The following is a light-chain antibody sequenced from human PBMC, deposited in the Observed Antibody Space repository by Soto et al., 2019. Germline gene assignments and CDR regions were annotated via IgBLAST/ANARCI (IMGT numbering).Light chain of an antibody. V-gene: IGLV2-14*01. CDR2: EVS. Sequence: QSALTQPASVSGSPGQSITISCTGTTSDIGTYNYVSWYQQHPGKVPKLMIYEVSNRPSGVSNRFSGSKSGSTASLTISGLQAEDEADYYCISYTSSSNYVVFGAGTKLTVL. CDR3: ISYTSSSNYVV. CDR1: TSDIGTYNY. J-gene: IGLJ2*01.